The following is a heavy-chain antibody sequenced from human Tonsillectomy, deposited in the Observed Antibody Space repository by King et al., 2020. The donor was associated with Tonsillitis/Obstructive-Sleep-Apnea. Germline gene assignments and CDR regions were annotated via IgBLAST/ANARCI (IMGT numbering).Heavy chain of an antibody. CDR1: GGSITSSSYY. D-gene: IGHD6-6*01. CDR2: SYSSGST. Sequence: LQLQESGPGLVKPSETLSLTCTVSGGSITSSSYYWGWIRQPPGKGLEWIGYSYSSGSTYYNPSLKSRVTISVDTSKNQFSLKLNSVTAADTAVYYCARRGMAYRTSSNWFDPWGQGTLVSVSS. V-gene: IGHV4-39*01. J-gene: IGHJ5*02. CDR3: ARRGMAYRTSSNWFDP.